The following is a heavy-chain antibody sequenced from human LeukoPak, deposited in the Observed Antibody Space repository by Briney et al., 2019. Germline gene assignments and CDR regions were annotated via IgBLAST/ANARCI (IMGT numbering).Heavy chain of an antibody. D-gene: IGHD2-2*01. CDR2: IRYDGSNK. V-gene: IGHV3-30*02. Sequence: GGSLRLSCAASGFTFSSYGMHWVRQAPGKGLEWVAFIRYDGSNKYYADSVKGRFTISRDNSKNTLYLQMNSLTAEDMAVYYCAREYCSSTSCLLDFWGQGTLVTVSS. CDR3: AREYCSSTSCLLDF. CDR1: GFTFSSYG. J-gene: IGHJ4*02.